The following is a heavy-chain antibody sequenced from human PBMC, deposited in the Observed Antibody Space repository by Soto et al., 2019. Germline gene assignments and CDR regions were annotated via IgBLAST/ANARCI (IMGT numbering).Heavy chain of an antibody. CDR1: GYTFTSYD. Sequence: ASVKVSCKASGYTFTSYDINWVRQATGQGLEWMGWMNPNSGNTGYAQKFQGRVTMTRNTSISTAYMELSSLRSEDTAVYYCARVPRYCSGGSCYHFGYWGQGTLVTVSS. V-gene: IGHV1-8*01. CDR2: MNPNSGNT. J-gene: IGHJ4*02. D-gene: IGHD2-15*01. CDR3: ARVPRYCSGGSCYHFGY.